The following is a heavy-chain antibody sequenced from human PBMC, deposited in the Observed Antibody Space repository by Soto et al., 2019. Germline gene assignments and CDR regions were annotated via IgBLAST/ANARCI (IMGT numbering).Heavy chain of an antibody. J-gene: IGHJ5*02. CDR1: GYTFTGYY. V-gene: IGHV1-2*04. CDR3: AREVAGARGYSYGSWFDP. Sequence: ASVKVSCKASGYTFTGYYMHWVRQAPGQGLEWMGWINPNSGGTNYAQKFQGWVTMTRDTSISTAYMELSRLRSDDTAVYYCAREVAGARGYSYGSWFDPWGQGTLVTFSS. D-gene: IGHD5-18*01. CDR2: INPNSGGT.